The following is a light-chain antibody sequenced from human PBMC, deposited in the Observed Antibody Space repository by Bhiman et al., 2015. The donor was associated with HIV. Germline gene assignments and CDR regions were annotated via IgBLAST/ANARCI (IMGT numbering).Light chain of an antibody. J-gene: IGLJ2*01. CDR2: YDS. CDR1: NIGSKS. CDR3: QAWDSSTHVI. Sequence: GPGKTARITCGGTNIGSKSVHWYQQKPGQAPVLVIYYDSDRPSGIPERFSGSNSVNTATLTISRVEAGDEADYYCQAWDSSTHVIFGGGTKLTVL. V-gene: IGLV3-21*01.